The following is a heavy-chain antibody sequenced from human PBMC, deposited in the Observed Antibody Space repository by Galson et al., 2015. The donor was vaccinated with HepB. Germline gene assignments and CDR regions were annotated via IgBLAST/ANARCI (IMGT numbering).Heavy chain of an antibody. CDR2: IWYDGSNK. V-gene: IGHV3-33*01. J-gene: IGHJ6*03. CDR1: GFTFSSYG. D-gene: IGHD2-15*01. Sequence: SLRLSCAASGFTFSSYGMHWVRQAPGKGLEWVAVIWYDGSNKYYADSVKGRFTISRDNSKNTLYLQMNSLRAEDTAVYYCASPILGDIAYMDVWGKGTTVTVSS. CDR3: ASPILGDIAYMDV.